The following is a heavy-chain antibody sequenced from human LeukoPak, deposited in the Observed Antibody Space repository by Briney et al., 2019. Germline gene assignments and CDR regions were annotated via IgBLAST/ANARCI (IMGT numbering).Heavy chain of an antibody. Sequence: PGGSLRLSCAASGLTFSSYGMNWVRQAPGKGLEWVSYISSSASTIYYADSVKGRFTISRDNAKNSLYLQMNRLSAEDTAVYYCARIYGGYAFDYWGQGTLVTVSS. CDR2: ISSSASTI. CDR3: ARIYGGYAFDY. V-gene: IGHV3-48*03. CDR1: GLTFSSYG. D-gene: IGHD5-12*01. J-gene: IGHJ4*02.